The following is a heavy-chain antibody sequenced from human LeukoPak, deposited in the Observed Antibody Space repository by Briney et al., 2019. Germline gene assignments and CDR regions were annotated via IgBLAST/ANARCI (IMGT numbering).Heavy chain of an antibody. D-gene: IGHD5-12*01. V-gene: IGHV3-7*03. CDR2: IKQDGSEK. J-gene: IGHJ4*02. CDR1: RFTFSSYW. Sequence: GGSLRLSCAASRFTFSSYWMSWVRQAPGKGLEWVANIKQDGSEKYYVDSVKGRFTISRDNAKNSLYLQLNSLRAEDTAVYYCARARGGYDFDYWGQGTLSPSPQ. CDR3: ARARGGYDFDY.